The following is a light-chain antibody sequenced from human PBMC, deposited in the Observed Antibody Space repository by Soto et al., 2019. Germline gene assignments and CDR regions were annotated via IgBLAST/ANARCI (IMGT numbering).Light chain of an antibody. Sequence: DIQMTQSPSTLSASVGDRVTITCRASQSISSWLAWYQQKPGKAPKLLIYKASSLESGVPSRFSGSGSGTEFTLTFSSLQPYDFATYYCQQYNSYPYTFGQGTKLEIK. CDR3: QQYNSYPYT. V-gene: IGKV1-5*03. CDR1: QSISSW. CDR2: KAS. J-gene: IGKJ2*01.